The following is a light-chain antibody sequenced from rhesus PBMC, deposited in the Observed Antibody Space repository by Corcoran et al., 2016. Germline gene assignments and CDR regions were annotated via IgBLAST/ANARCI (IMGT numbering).Light chain of an antibody. J-gene: IGKJ4*01. CDR1: QGSSKY. CDR2: DAS. CDR3: QQHNNCPLP. Sequence: DIQMTQSPSSLSASVGDTVTITCQASQGSSKYLAWYQQKPGKAPKLLNHDASTLQSGVQSRLSGSGSGTEFTLTICSLQPDDFAAYYCQQHNNCPLPFGGVTKVALK. V-gene: IGKV1-25*01.